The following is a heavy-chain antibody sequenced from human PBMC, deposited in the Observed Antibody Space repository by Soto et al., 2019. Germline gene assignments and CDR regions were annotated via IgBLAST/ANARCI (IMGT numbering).Heavy chain of an antibody. CDR2: ISAYNGNT. D-gene: IGHD1-26*01. Sequence: ASVKISCKSSVYTFTCYGISWVRQAPGQGLEWMGWISAYNGNTNYAQKLQGRVTMTTDTSTSTAYMELRSRRSDDTAVYYCARGRWEAPSAYRGQENLVTVSS. J-gene: IGHJ4*02. V-gene: IGHV1-18*01. CDR1: VYTFTCYG. CDR3: ARGRWEAPSAY.